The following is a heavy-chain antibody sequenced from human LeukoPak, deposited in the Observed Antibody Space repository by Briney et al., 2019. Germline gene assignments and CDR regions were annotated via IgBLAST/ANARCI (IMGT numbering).Heavy chain of an antibody. Sequence: GGSLRLSCAASGFTVSSNYMSWVRQAPGKGLEWVSVIYSGGSTYYADSVKGRFTISRGNSKNTLYLQMNSLRAEDTAVYYCARESYYYDSSGYIGYWGQGTLVTVSS. J-gene: IGHJ4*02. V-gene: IGHV3-53*01. CDR3: ARESYYYDSSGYIGY. CDR2: IYSGGST. D-gene: IGHD3-22*01. CDR1: GFTVSSNY.